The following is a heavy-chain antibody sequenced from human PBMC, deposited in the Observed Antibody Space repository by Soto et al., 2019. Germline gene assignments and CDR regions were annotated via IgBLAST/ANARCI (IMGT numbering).Heavy chain of an antibody. CDR1: GGSISSGDYY. V-gene: IGHV4-30-4*01. D-gene: IGHD3-3*01. CDR3: AVKLPTDFGFTFDI. CDR2: IYYSGST. J-gene: IGHJ4*01. Sequence: LSLTCTVSGGSISSGDYYWSWIRQPPGKGLEWIGYIYYSGSTYYNPSLKSRVSISFDKSANQFSLKLSSVTAADTAVYFCAVKLPTDFGFTFDIWGQGTLVTVSS.